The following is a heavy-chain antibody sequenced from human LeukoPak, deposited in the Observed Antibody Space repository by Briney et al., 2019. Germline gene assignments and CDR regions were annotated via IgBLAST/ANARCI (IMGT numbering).Heavy chain of an antibody. D-gene: IGHD4-17*01. CDR2: ISYDGSNK. CDR1: GFTFSSYA. Sequence: GGSLRLSCAASGFTFSSYAMHGVRQAPGKGLEGVAVISYDGSNKYYADSVKGRFTISIDNSKNTLYLQMNSLRAEDTAVYCCATTHDYGDFRFDYWGQGTLVTVSS. J-gene: IGHJ4*02. V-gene: IGHV3-30-3*01. CDR3: ATTHDYGDFRFDY.